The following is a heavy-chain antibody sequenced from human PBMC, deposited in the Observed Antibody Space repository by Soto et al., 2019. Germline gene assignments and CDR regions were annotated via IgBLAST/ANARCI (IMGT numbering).Heavy chain of an antibody. Sequence: PSETLSLTCTVSGGSISSGGYYWSWIRQHPGKGLEWIGYIYYSGSTYYNPSLKSRVTISVDTSKNQFSLKLSSVTAADTAVYYFARISYYYDSSGYLNWFDPWGQGTLVTVSS. V-gene: IGHV4-31*03. CDR1: GGSISSGGYY. D-gene: IGHD3-22*01. CDR2: IYYSGST. CDR3: ARISYYYDSSGYLNWFDP. J-gene: IGHJ5*02.